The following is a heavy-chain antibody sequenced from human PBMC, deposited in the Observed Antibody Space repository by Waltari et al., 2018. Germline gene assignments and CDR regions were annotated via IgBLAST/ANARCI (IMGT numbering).Heavy chain of an antibody. V-gene: IGHV4-4*02. CDR3: ARDRGRGLYLDS. D-gene: IGHD2-15*01. CDR2: VVPSGRT. Sequence: QLLLQESGPGLVKPSGTLSPTCAVSGDSIRNWWSWVRQPPGKGLEWIGQVVPSGRTNYSPAFASRVTISLDTYSSQFSLKLSYATAADTAVYYCARDRGRGLYLDSWGPGILVTVS. CDR1: GDSIRNW. J-gene: IGHJ4*02.